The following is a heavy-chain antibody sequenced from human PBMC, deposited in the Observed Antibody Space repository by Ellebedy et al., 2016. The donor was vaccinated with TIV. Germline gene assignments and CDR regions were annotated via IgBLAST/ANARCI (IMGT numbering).Heavy chain of an antibody. CDR2: IYTSGST. J-gene: IGHJ6*03. D-gene: IGHD3-3*01. CDR1: GGSISSFY. V-gene: IGHV4-4*07. Sequence: SETLSLTXTVSGGSISSFYWSWIRQPAGKGLEWIGRIYTSGSTNYNPSLKSRVTMSVDTSKNQFSLKLSSVTAADTAVYYCARVEGSTIFGVVYYYYYMDVWGKGTTVTVSS. CDR3: ARVEGSTIFGVVYYYYYMDV.